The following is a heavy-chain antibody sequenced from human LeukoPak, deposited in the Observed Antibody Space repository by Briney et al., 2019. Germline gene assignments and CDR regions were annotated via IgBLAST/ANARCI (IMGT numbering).Heavy chain of an antibody. CDR2: TGRTI. Sequence: PGGSLRLSCAVSGSTFSAYTMAWVRQAPGNGLEWVSITGRTILYADSVRGRFIISRDNSKNTLYLQLNSLRVDDTAVYYCAKWALIAASAFDIWGQGTMVTVSS. V-gene: IGHV3-23*01. CDR3: AKWALIAASAFDI. CDR1: GSTFSAYT. D-gene: IGHD2-15*01. J-gene: IGHJ3*02.